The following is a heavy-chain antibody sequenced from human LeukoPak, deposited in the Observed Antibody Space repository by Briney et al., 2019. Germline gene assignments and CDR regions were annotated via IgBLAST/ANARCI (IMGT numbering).Heavy chain of an antibody. CDR2: TYYRSKWYN. J-gene: IGHJ3*02. D-gene: IGHD3-10*01. CDR3: ARGGYCDSGARNAFDI. CDR1: GDSVSSNNAV. V-gene: IGHV6-1*01. Sequence: SQTLSLTCAISGDSVSSNNAVWNWIRQSPSRGLEWLGRTYYRSKWYNDYAVSVKGRITINPDTSKNQFSLQLNSVTPEDTAVYYCARGGYCDSGARNAFDIWGPGTMVTVSS.